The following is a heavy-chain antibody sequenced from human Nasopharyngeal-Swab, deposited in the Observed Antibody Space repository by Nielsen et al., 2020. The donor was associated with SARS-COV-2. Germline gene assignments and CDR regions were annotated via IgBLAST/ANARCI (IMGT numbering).Heavy chain of an antibody. CDR1: GYSFTSYY. CDR3: ARDGIAAAGPQLYYYYYGMDV. V-gene: IGHV1-46*01. D-gene: IGHD6-13*01. J-gene: IGHJ6*02. CDR2: INPSGGST. Sequence: ASVMVSCRASGYSFTSYYMHWVRQAHGQGIEWMGIINPSGGSTSYAQKFQGRVTMTRDTSTSTVYMELSSLRSEDTAVYYCARDGIAAAGPQLYYYYYGMDVWGQGTTVTVSS.